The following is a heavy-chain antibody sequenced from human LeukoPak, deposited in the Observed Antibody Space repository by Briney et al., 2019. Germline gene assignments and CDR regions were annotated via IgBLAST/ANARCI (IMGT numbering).Heavy chain of an antibody. J-gene: IGHJ6*02. CDR3: ARESIAVAGKRLGMDV. V-gene: IGHV1-2*02. Sequence: ASVKVSCKASGYTFTGYYMHWVRQAPGQGLEWMGWINPNSGGTNYAQKFQGRVTMTRDTSISTAYMGLSRLRSDDTAVYYCARESIAVAGKRLGMDVWGQGTTVTVSS. CDR1: GYTFTGYY. CDR2: INPNSGGT. D-gene: IGHD6-19*01.